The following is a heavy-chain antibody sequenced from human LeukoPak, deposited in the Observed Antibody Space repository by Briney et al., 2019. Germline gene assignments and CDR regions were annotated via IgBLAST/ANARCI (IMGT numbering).Heavy chain of an antibody. V-gene: IGHV4-34*01. CDR2: INQVGNT. J-gene: IGHJ5*02. D-gene: IGHD6-13*01. CDR3: AGQRLVFSP. CDR1: GGSLRGFY. Sequence: SETLSLNCSVYGGSLRGFYWSWIRQSPEKGLEWIGEINQVGNTYYNPSLKSRLTISLDTSKNQFSLTLTSVTSADTAVYYCAGQRLVFSPWGQGTLVTVSS.